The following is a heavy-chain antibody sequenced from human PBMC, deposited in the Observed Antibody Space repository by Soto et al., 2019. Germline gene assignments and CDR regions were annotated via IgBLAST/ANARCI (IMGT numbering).Heavy chain of an antibody. CDR1: ADIFNNYY. CDR2: MTPSDGST. V-gene: IGHV1-46*02. Sequence: ASVKVSCKPSADIFNNYYMHWVRQAPGQGLEWMGVMTPSDGSTNYAQSFQGRVTMTRDTSTRTVYVELSSLRSEDTAVYYCAKHCGGDCSNGFDIWGQGTKVTVSS. D-gene: IGHD2-21*02. CDR3: AKHCGGDCSNGFDI. J-gene: IGHJ3*02.